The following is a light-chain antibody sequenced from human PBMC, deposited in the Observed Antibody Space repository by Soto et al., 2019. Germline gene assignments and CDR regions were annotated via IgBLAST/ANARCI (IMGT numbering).Light chain of an antibody. J-gene: IGKJ2*01. Sequence: EIVMTQSPATLSVSPGERATLSCRASQSVSSNLAWYQQKPGQAPRLLIYGASIRATGIPARFSGSGSGTEFTLTISSLQSEDFAVYYCKQDNNWRPYTFGQGTKLEIK. CDR3: KQDNNWRPYT. CDR1: QSVSSN. CDR2: GAS. V-gene: IGKV3D-15*01.